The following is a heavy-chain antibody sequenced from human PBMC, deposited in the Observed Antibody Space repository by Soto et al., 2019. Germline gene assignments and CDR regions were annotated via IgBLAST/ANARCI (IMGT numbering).Heavy chain of an antibody. D-gene: IGHD6-13*01. V-gene: IGHV3-30-3*01. CDR2: ISYDGSNK. Sequence: PGGSLRLSCAASGFTFSSYAMHWVRQAPGKGLEWVAVISYDGSNKYYADSVKGRFTISRDNSKNTLYLQMNSLRAEDTAVYYCARDGYSSSWRFDYWGQGTLVTVSS. CDR1: GFTFSSYA. CDR3: ARDGYSSSWRFDY. J-gene: IGHJ4*02.